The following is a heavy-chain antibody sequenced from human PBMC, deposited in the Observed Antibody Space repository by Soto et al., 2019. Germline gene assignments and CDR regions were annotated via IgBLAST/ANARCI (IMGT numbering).Heavy chain of an antibody. CDR3: GRSEGWEVIFDY. CDR2: IIPILGIA. D-gene: IGHD1-26*01. Sequence: QVQLVQSGAEVKKPGSSVKVSCKASGGTFSSYTISWVRQAPGQGLEWMGRIIPILGIANYAQKFQGRVTITADKSTRRAYMELSSLRSEDTGVYYCGRSEGWEVIFDYWGQGTLVTVSS. CDR1: GGTFSSYT. J-gene: IGHJ4*02. V-gene: IGHV1-69*02.